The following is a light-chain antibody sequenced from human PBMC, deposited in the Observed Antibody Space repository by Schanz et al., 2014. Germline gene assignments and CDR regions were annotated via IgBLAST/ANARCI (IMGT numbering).Light chain of an antibody. CDR2: GVT. CDR3: SSFTSSNTWV. J-gene: IGLJ3*02. CDR1: TSDVGGYNY. Sequence: QSVLTQPASVSGSAGQSITISCTGTTSDVGGYNYVSWYQQHPGKAPKLMIYGVTNRPSGVSNRFSGSKSGNTASLTISGLQAEDEADYYCSSFTSSNTWVFGGGTKLTVL. V-gene: IGLV2-14*01.